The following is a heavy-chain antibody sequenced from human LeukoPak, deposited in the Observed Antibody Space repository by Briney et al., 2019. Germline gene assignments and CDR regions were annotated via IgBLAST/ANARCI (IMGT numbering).Heavy chain of an antibody. CDR1: GFTFDDYA. CDR3: AKDREKTGTYFDY. V-gene: IGHV3-43D*03. Sequence: GGSLRLSCAASGFTFDDYAMHWVRQAPGKGLEWVSLISWDGGSTYYADSVRGRFTISRDNSKNSLYLQMNSLRAEDTALYYCAKDREKTGTYFDYWGQGTLVTVSS. CDR2: ISWDGGST. J-gene: IGHJ4*02. D-gene: IGHD1-1*01.